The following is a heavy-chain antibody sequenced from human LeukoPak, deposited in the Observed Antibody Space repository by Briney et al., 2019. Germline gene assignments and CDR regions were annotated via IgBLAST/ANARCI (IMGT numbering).Heavy chain of an antibody. CDR1: GFTFSSYA. J-gene: IGHJ4*02. CDR2: ISSSSSDT. V-gene: IGHV3-11*06. Sequence: PGGSLRLSCAASGFTFSSYAMSWIRQAPGKGLQWLSYISSSSSDTSYADSVRGRFTISRDNAKKSVYLQMNSLRAEDTAIYYCVKSAGRDGGNWGQGTLVTVSS. D-gene: IGHD1-26*01. CDR3: VKSAGRDGGN.